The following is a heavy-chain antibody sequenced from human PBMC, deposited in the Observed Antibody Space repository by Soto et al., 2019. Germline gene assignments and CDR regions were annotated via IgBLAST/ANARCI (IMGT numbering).Heavy chain of an antibody. V-gene: IGHV4-59*01. Sequence: QVQLQESGPGLVKPSETLSLTCTASGGSISSYYWSWIRQPPGKGLEWIGYIYYSGSTNYNSSLKSRVTISVDTSKNQLSLKLSSVTAADTAVYYCARATYYYDSSGYYGDYFDYWGQGTLVTVSS. CDR3: ARATYYYDSSGYYGDYFDY. CDR1: GGSISSYY. J-gene: IGHJ4*02. D-gene: IGHD3-22*01. CDR2: IYYSGST.